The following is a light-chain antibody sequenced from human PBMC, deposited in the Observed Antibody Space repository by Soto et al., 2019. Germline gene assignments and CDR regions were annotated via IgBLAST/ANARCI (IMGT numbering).Light chain of an antibody. Sequence: EIVLTQSPATLSSFRGDRVTPXXRASQYINTRLAWYQHRPGQAPRXIIYQTSIRAAGIPARFSASGTGTDFTLTISDVQPEDFAVYYCHQRQSWPRTFGQGTKVDIK. CDR3: HQRQSWPRT. J-gene: IGKJ1*01. V-gene: IGKV3-11*01. CDR2: QTS. CDR1: QYINTR.